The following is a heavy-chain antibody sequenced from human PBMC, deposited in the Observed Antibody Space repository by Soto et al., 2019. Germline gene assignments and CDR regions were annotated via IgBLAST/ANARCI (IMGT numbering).Heavy chain of an antibody. CDR1: GGTFSSYA. V-gene: IGHV1-69*13. D-gene: IGHD2-2*01. CDR2: IIPIFGTA. Sequence: SVKVSCKASGGTFSSYAISWVRQAPGQGLEWMGGIIPIFGTANYAQKFQGRVTITADESTSTAYMELSSLRSEDTAVYYCARGASGYCSSTSCVYYYGMDVWGQGTTVTVSS. CDR3: ARGASGYCSSTSCVYYYGMDV. J-gene: IGHJ6*02.